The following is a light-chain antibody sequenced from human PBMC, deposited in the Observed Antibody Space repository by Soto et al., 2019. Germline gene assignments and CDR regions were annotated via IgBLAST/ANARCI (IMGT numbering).Light chain of an antibody. Sequence: EIVLTQSPGTLSLSPGERATLSCRASQNVTSRYLAWYQQKPGQAPRLLIFGAFSRATGIPDRFSGSGSGTDFNLTISRLEPEDFAVYYCQHYGTSHTFGQGTKLE. CDR1: QNVTSRY. J-gene: IGKJ2*01. CDR2: GAF. V-gene: IGKV3-20*01. CDR3: QHYGTSHT.